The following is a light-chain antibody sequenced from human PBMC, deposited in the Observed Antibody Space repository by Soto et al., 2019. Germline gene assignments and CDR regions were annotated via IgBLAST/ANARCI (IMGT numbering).Light chain of an antibody. CDR1: QSVSSY. Sequence: EIVLTQSPATLSLSPGERATLCGRASQSVSSYLAWYQQKPGQAPRLLIYDASNRATGIPARFSGSGSGTDFTLTISSLEPEDFAVYYCQQRSNWPTFGGGTKVDIK. CDR2: DAS. V-gene: IGKV3-11*01. CDR3: QQRSNWPT. J-gene: IGKJ4*01.